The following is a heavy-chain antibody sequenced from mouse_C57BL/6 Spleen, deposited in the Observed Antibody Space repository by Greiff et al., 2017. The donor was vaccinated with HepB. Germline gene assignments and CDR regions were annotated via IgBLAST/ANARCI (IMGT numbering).Heavy chain of an antibody. J-gene: IGHJ3*01. V-gene: IGHV5-17*01. CDR3: ARHYGYRWFAY. CDR2: ISSGSSTI. CDR1: GFTFSDYG. Sequence: EVHLVESGGGLVKPGGSLKLSCAASGFTFSDYGMHWVRQAPEKGLEWVAYISSGSSTIYYADTVKGRFTISRDNAKNTLFLQMTSLRSEDTAMYYCARHYGYRWFAYWGQGTLVTVSA. D-gene: IGHD2-2*01.